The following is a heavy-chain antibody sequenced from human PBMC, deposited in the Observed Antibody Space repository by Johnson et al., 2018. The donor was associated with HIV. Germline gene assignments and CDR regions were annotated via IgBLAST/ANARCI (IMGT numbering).Heavy chain of an antibody. CDR1: GFTFSSYA. D-gene: IGHD1-26*01. CDR3: TAPIVGAIDAFDI. CDR2: ISYDGSNK. J-gene: IGHJ3*02. Sequence: QVQLVESGGGVVQPGRSLRLSCAASGFTFSSYAMHWVRQAPGKGLEWVAVISYDGSNKYYADSVKGRFTISRDNSKNTLYLQMNSLETEDTAVYYCTAPIVGAIDAFDIWGQGTKVTVSS. V-gene: IGHV3-30-3*01.